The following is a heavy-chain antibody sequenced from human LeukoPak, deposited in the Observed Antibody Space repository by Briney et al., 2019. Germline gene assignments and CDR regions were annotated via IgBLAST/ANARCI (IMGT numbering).Heavy chain of an antibody. V-gene: IGHV4-38-2*01. Sequence: SETLSLTCAVSGYSIRGGYYWGWIRQPPGKGLEWIGNIYHSRSTYYNPSLKSRVTISVDTSKNQFSLKLGSVTAADTAVYYCARPAAGYYNPYYFDYWGHGTLVTVSS. CDR3: ARPAAGYYNPYYFDY. CDR2: IYHSRST. D-gene: IGHD3-9*01. CDR1: GYSIRGGYY. J-gene: IGHJ4*01.